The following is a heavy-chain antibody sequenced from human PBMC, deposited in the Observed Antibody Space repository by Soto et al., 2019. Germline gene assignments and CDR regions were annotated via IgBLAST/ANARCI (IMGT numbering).Heavy chain of an antibody. CDR2: ISAYNGNT. Sequence: ASVKVSCKASGYTSTSYGISCVRQAPGQGLEWMGWISAYNGNTNYAQKLQGRVTMTTDTSTSTAYMELRSLRSDDTAVYYCARIGPGSGSTTYYFDYWGQGTLVTVSS. D-gene: IGHD3-10*01. J-gene: IGHJ4*02. CDR3: ARIGPGSGSTTYYFDY. CDR1: GYTSTSYG. V-gene: IGHV1-18*01.